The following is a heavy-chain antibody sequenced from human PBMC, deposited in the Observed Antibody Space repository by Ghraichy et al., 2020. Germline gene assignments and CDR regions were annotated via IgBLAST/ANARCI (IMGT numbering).Heavy chain of an antibody. J-gene: IGHJ6*02. CDR3: AKDRTIFGGVDV. D-gene: IGHD3-3*01. CDR2: ISYDGSNK. V-gene: IGHV3-30*18. Sequence: GGSLRLSCAASGFTFSNYGVHWVRQAPGKGLEWVAVISYDGSNKYYVDSVKGRFTISRDNSENTLFLQMNSLRAEDTAVYYCAKDRTIFGGVDVWGQGTTVTVSS. CDR1: GFTFSNYG.